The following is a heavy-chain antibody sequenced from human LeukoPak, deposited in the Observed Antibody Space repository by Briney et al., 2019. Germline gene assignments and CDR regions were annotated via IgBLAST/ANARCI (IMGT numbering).Heavy chain of an antibody. V-gene: IGHV3-9*01. J-gene: IGHJ4*02. CDR3: AKDFRRQQWLVLDY. D-gene: IGHD6-19*01. Sequence: SGGSLRLSCAASGFTFDNYAMHWVRQAPGKGLEWVSGISWNSGSIGYADSVKGRFTLSRDNAKNSLYLQMNSLRIEDTALYYCAKDFRRQQWLVLDYWGQGSLVTVSS. CDR2: ISWNSGSI. CDR1: GFTFDNYA.